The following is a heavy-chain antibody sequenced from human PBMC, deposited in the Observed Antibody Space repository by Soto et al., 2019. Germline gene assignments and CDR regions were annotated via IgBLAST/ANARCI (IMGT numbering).Heavy chain of an antibody. Sequence: GGSLRLSCAASGSTFSSYAMSWVRQAPGKGLEWVSAISGSGGSTYYADSVKGRFTISRDNSKNTLYLQMNSLRAEDTAVYYCAKDPALYYDSSGYSYFDYWGQGTLVTVSS. CDR3: AKDPALYYDSSGYSYFDY. D-gene: IGHD3-22*01. J-gene: IGHJ4*02. CDR2: ISGSGGST. CDR1: GSTFSSYA. V-gene: IGHV3-23*01.